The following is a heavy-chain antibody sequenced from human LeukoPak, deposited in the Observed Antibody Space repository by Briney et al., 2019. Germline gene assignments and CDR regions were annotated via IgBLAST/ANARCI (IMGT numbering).Heavy chain of an antibody. D-gene: IGHD6-13*01. CDR3: ARQQRLRPYYFDY. CDR1: GGSISSGGYY. CDR2: IYYSGST. Sequence: SETLSLTCTVSGGSISSGGYYWSWIRQHPGKGLEWIGYIYYSGSTYYNPSLKSRVTISVGTSKNQFSLKLSSVTAADTAVYYCARQQRLRPYYFDYWGQGTLVTVSS. V-gene: IGHV4-31*03. J-gene: IGHJ4*02.